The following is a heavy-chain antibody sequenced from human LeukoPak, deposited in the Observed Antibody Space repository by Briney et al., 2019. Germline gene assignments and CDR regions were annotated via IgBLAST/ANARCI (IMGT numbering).Heavy chain of an antibody. V-gene: IGHV1-69*06. CDR2: IIPIFGTA. J-gene: IGHJ4*02. Sequence: ASVKVSCKASGGTFSSYAISWVRQAPGQGLEWMGGIIPIFGTANYAQKFQGRVTITADKSTSTAYMELSSLRSEDTAVYYCARSMAGLPPKFDYWGQGTLVTASS. CDR1: GGTFSSYA. D-gene: IGHD6-19*01. CDR3: ARSMAGLPPKFDY.